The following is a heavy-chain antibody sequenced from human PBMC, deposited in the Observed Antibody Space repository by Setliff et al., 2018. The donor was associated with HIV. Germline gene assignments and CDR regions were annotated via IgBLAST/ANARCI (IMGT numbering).Heavy chain of an antibody. V-gene: IGHV4-59*08. CDR3: ARRIDNSGSFPDKNWFDT. D-gene: IGHD3-10*01. CDR2: IYYSGST. Sequence: PSETLSLTCTVSGGSISSYYWSWIRQPPGKGLEWIGYIYYSGSTYYNPSLQSRVTMSIDTSKNQFSLKLTSVTAADTAVYYCARRIDNSGSFPDKNWFDTWGQGSLVTVSS. J-gene: IGHJ5*02. CDR1: GGSISSYY.